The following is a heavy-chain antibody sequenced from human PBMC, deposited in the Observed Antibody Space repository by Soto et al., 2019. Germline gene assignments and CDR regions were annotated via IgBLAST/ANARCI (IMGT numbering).Heavy chain of an antibody. CDR1: GYTFTSYD. Sequence: GASVSSCKASGYTFTSYDINWVRQATGQGLEWMGWMNPNSGNTGYAQKFQGRVTMTRNTSISTAYMELSSLRSEDTAVYYCARAYDFWSGYYSYYYYYMDVWGKGTTVTVSS. J-gene: IGHJ6*03. D-gene: IGHD3-3*01. CDR3: ARAYDFWSGYYSYYYYYMDV. CDR2: MNPNSGNT. V-gene: IGHV1-8*01.